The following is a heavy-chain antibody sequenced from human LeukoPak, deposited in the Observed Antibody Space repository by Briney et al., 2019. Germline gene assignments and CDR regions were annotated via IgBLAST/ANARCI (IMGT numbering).Heavy chain of an antibody. CDR1: GDSITSCY. Sequence: SETLSLTCTVSGDSITSCYWNWIRQPPGKGLEWIGYIHYSGSTKYSPSLKSRAAISVDTSKNQFSLKLSSVTAADTAVYYCARAKGRGSIDYWGQGTLVTVSS. J-gene: IGHJ4*02. CDR3: ARAKGRGSIDY. CDR2: IHYSGST. V-gene: IGHV4-59*01. D-gene: IGHD3-10*01.